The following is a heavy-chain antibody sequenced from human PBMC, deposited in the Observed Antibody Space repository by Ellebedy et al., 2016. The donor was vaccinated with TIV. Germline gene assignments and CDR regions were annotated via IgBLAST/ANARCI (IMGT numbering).Heavy chain of an antibody. CDR3: ARAPRGGTDY. Sequence: PGGSLRLSCAASGFSLSSFWMSWVRQAPGKGLESVANIHHAGSETYYVDSVKGRFTISRDNAKNSLYLQMDSLRAEDTAVYFCARAPRGGTDYWGQGTLVTVSP. J-gene: IGHJ4*02. CDR1: GFSLSSFW. CDR2: IHHAGSET. D-gene: IGHD3-10*01. V-gene: IGHV3-7*03.